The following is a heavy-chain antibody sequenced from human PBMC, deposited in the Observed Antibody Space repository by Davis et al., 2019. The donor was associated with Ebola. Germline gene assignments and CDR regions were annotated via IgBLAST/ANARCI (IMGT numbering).Heavy chain of an antibody. CDR1: GFTINSYS. V-gene: IGHV3-48*01. J-gene: IGHJ4*02. CDR2: ITNGGSTN. Sequence: ESLSLSCIASGFTINSYSMNWVRHAPGKGLEWLSYITNGGSTNSYADSVKGRFTVSRDNAKNSLFLQMNSLRAEDTAVYYCARGRWHYAMDYWGLGTLVIVSS. CDR3: ARGRWHYAMDY. D-gene: IGHD1-7*01.